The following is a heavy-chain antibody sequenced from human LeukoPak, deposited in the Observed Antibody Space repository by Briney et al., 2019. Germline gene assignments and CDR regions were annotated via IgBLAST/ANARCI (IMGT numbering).Heavy chain of an antibody. CDR2: ISYDGGNK. CDR3: AKAHRLWFGSRSDYFYGMDV. J-gene: IGHJ6*02. CDR1: GFAFSSYG. Sequence: GGSLRLSCAASGFAFSSYGMHWVRQAPGKGLEWVAIISYDGGNKFYADSVKGRFTISRDNSKKTLYLQVDSLRPEDTAVFYCAKAHRLWFGSRSDYFYGMDVWGQGTTVTVSS. V-gene: IGHV3-30*18. D-gene: IGHD3-10*01.